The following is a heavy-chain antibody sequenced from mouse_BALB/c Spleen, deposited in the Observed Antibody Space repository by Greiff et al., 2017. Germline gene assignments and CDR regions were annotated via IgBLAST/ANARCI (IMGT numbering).Heavy chain of an antibody. CDR2: INPSNGRT. Sequence: VKLQQPGAELVKPGASVKLSCKASGYTFTSYWMHWVKQRPGQGLEWIGEINPSNGRTNYNEKFKSKATLTVDKSSSTAYMQLSSLTSEDSAVYYCARSGITTVVVDYWGQGTTLTVSS. D-gene: IGHD1-1*01. V-gene: IGHV1S81*02. CDR3: ARSGITTVVVDY. J-gene: IGHJ2*01. CDR1: GYTFTSYW.